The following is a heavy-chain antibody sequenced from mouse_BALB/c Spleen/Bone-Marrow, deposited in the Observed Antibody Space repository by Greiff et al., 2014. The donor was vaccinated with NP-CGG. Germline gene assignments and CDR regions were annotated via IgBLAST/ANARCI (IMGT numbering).Heavy chain of an antibody. CDR3: ARSNYVGYYAMDY. CDR2: ISSDSSTI. V-gene: IGHV5-17*02. Sequence: DVKLVESGGGLVQPGGSRKLSCAASGFTFSSFGIHWVRQAPEKGLEWVAYISSDSSTIYYADTVKGRFTISRDNPKNTLFLQMTSLRSEDTAMYYCARSNYVGYYAMDYWDQGTSVTVSS. CDR1: GFTFSSFG. D-gene: IGHD1-1*01. J-gene: IGHJ4*01.